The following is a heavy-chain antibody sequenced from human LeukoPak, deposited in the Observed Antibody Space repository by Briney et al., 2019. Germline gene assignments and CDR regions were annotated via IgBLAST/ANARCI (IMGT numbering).Heavy chain of an antibody. CDR2: ISSSSSYI. CDR1: GFTFSSYT. J-gene: IGHJ4*02. D-gene: IGHD2-15*01. CDR3: ARSLRHCTGGSCYPYFDY. V-gene: IGHV3-21*01. Sequence: PGGSLRLSCAASGFTFSSYTMNWVRQAPGKGLEWVSSISSSSSYIYYADSVKGRFTISRDNAKNSLYLQMNSLRAEDTAVYYCARSLRHCTGGSCYPYFDYWGQGALVIVSS.